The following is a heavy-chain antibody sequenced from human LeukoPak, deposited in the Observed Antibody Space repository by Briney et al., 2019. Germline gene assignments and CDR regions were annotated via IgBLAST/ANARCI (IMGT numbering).Heavy chain of an antibody. J-gene: IGHJ2*01. CDR1: GGSVSTYY. D-gene: IGHD6-19*01. V-gene: IGHV4-4*07. CDR3: AKVAGSRYFDI. Sequence: SETLSRTCTVSGGSVSTYYWSWIRQPAGKGLEWIGRFYSSGSTSYNPSLKSRVSMSIDTSKNQFSLNLTSVTAADTAVYYCAKVAGSRYFDIWGRGTLVTVSS. CDR2: FYSSGST.